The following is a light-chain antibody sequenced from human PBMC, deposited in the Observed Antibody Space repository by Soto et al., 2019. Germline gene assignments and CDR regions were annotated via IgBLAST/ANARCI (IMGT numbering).Light chain of an antibody. Sequence: DIQLTQSPSFLSASVGDRVTITCRASQGISSYLAWYQQNPGKAPKLLIDAASTLQSGVPSRFSGSGSGTEFTLTISSLQPEDFATYYCQQLNSYLLLTFGGGTKVEIK. CDR2: AAS. CDR1: QGISSY. CDR3: QQLNSYLLLT. V-gene: IGKV1-9*01. J-gene: IGKJ4*01.